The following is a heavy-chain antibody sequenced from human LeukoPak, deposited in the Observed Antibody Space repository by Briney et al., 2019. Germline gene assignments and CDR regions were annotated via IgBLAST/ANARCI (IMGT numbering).Heavy chain of an antibody. J-gene: IGHJ3*02. V-gene: IGHV1-69*05. CDR2: VIPIFGTA. D-gene: IGHD2-21*01. Sequence: GSSVKVSCKASGGTFSSYAISWVRQAPGQGLEWMGRVIPIFGTANYAQKFQGRVTITTDESTSTAYMELSSLRSEDTAVYYCARSYLSGHIVVVEAFDIWGQGTMVTVSS. CDR3: ARSYLSGHIVVVEAFDI. CDR1: GGTFSSYA.